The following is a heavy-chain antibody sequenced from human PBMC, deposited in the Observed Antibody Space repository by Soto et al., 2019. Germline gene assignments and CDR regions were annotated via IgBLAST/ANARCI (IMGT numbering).Heavy chain of an antibody. J-gene: IGHJ6*03. Sequence: ASVKVSCKASGYTFTSYGISWVRQAPGQGLEWMGWISAYNGNTNYAQKLQGRVTMTTDTSTSAAYMELRSLRSDDTAVYYCASGGGYSYGYYYYYYMDVWGKGTTVTVSS. CDR2: ISAYNGNT. CDR3: ASGGGYSYGYYYYYYMDV. CDR1: GYTFTSYG. V-gene: IGHV1-18*01. D-gene: IGHD5-18*01.